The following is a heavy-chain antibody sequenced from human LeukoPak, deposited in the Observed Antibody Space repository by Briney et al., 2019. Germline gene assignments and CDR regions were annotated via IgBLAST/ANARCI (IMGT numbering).Heavy chain of an antibody. CDR1: GFTFSSYG. Sequence: PGGSLRLSCAASGFTFSSYGMHWVRQAPGKGLEWVAVIRYDGSNKYYADSVKGRFTISRDNSKNTLYLQMNSLRAEDTAVYYCARDHSSGWYSDYFDYWGQGTLSPSPQ. CDR3: ARDHSSGWYSDYFDY. D-gene: IGHD6-19*01. CDR2: IRYDGSNK. V-gene: IGHV3-33*08. J-gene: IGHJ4*02.